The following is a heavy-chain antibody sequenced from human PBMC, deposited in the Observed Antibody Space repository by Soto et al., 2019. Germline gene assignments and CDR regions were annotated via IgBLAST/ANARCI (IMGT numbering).Heavy chain of an antibody. CDR3: ARDYGDYWADYYGMDV. D-gene: IGHD4-17*01. Sequence: GGSLRLSCAASGFTFSSYWMSWVRQAPGKGLEWVANIKQDGSEKYYVDSVKGRFTISRDNAKNSLYLQMNSLRAEDTAVYYCARDYGDYWADYYGMDVWGQGTTVTVSS. CDR1: GFTFSSYW. V-gene: IGHV3-7*05. CDR2: IKQDGSEK. J-gene: IGHJ6*02.